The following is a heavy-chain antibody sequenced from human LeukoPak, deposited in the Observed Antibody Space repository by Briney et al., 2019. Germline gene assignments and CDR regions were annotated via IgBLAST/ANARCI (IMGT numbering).Heavy chain of an antibody. CDR3: ARRDCDSIKCRGSNWFDP. CDR1: GFTFSSYS. V-gene: IGHV3-21*01. J-gene: IGHJ5*02. Sequence: GGSLRLSCAASGFTFSSYSMNWVRQAPGKGLEWVSSISSSSSYIYYADSVKGRFTISRDNAKKSLYLQMNNLRAEDTAVYYCARRDCDSIKCRGSNWFDPWGQGTLVSVSS. D-gene: IGHD3-22*01. CDR2: ISSSSSYI.